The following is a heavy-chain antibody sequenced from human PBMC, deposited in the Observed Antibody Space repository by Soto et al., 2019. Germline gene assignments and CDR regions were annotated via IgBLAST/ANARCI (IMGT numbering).Heavy chain of an antibody. Sequence: PGGSLRLSCAASGFTFSSYAMHWVRQAPGKGLEWVAVISYDGSNKYYADSVKGRFTISRDNSKNTLYLQMNSLRAEDTAVYYCARVYLPNYDFWSGYLNYYYYYGMDVWGQGTTVTVSS. V-gene: IGHV3-30-3*01. D-gene: IGHD3-3*01. CDR2: ISYDGSNK. CDR1: GFTFSSYA. CDR3: ARVYLPNYDFWSGYLNYYYYYGMDV. J-gene: IGHJ6*02.